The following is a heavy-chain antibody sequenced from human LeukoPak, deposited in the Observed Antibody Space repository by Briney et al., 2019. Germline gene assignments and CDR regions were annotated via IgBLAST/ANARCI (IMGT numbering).Heavy chain of an antibody. J-gene: IGHJ5*02. Sequence: GASVKVSCKASGYTFTGYYMHWVRQAPGQGLEWMGWINPNSGGTNYAQKFQGRVTMTRDTSISTAYMELSRLRSDDTAVYYCERDWVMGPRWFDPWGQGTLVTVSS. V-gene: IGHV1-2*02. CDR1: GYTFTGYY. CDR2: INPNSGGT. CDR3: ERDWVMGPRWFDP. D-gene: IGHD3-16*01.